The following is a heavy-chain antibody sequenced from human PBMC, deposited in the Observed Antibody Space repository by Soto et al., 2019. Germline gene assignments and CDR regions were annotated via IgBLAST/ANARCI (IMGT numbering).Heavy chain of an antibody. V-gene: IGHV4-31*03. CDR1: GGSISSGGYY. CDR3: ARRADTAMVQHYFDY. D-gene: IGHD5-18*01. CDR2: IYYSGST. J-gene: IGHJ4*02. Sequence: LSLTCTVSGGSISSGGYYWSLIRQHPGKGLEWIGYIYYSGSTYYNPSLKSRVTISVDTSKNQFSLKLSSVTAEDTAVYYCARRADTAMVQHYFDYWGQGTLVTVSS.